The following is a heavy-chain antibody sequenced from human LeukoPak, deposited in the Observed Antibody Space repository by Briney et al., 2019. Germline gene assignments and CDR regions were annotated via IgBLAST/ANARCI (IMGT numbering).Heavy chain of an antibody. V-gene: IGHV1-18*01. Sequence: GASVKVSCKASGYTFSTYGTAWVRQARGQGLEWMGWISGYNGNTNYAQKFQGRVTMTTDTTTTTAYMELRSLRSDDTAVYYCARDGYFDFWGQGTLVTVSS. J-gene: IGHJ4*02. CDR3: ARDGYFDF. CDR1: GYTFSTYG. CDR2: ISGYNGNT.